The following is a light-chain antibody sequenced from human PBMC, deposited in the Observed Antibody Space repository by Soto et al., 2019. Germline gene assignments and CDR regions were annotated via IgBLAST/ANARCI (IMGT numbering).Light chain of an antibody. J-gene: IGLJ2*01. Sequence: QSALTQPASVSGSPGQSITISCTGTSSDVGGYNYVSWYQQHPGKAPKLMIYDVSNRPSGVSSRFSGSKSGNTASLTISGLHAEDEADYYCSSYTSSSTRVFGGGTKVTVL. CDR3: SSYTSSSTRV. V-gene: IGLV2-14*01. CDR1: SSDVGGYNY. CDR2: DVS.